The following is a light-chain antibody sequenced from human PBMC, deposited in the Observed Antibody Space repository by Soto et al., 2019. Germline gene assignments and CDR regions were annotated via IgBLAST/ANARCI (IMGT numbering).Light chain of an antibody. CDR3: QQSNSYPWT. V-gene: IGKV1-5*03. J-gene: IGKJ1*01. CDR2: QAS. Sequence: DIQMTQSPATLSVSPGDRVTITCRASQSISSWLAWYQQKPGKAPTLLIYQASSLQSGVPSRFSGSGFGTEFTLTSSSLQPDDFAAYYCQQSNSYPWTFGQGTKVEIK. CDR1: QSISSW.